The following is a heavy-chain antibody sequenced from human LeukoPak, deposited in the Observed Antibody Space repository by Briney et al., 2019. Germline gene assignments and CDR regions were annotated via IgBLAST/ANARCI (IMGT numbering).Heavy chain of an antibody. CDR1: GFTLRHYW. CDR3: ARDGSTGWHFDY. V-gene: IGHV3-7*01. CDR2: GNQAGTVR. Sequence: GGSLRLSCAASGFTLRHYWMSWVRQAPAKGLEWVANGNQAGTVRYHMDSVRGRFTNSRDNAKTSVSLQMASLRAEDTAVYYCARDGSTGWHFDYWGQGILVTVSS. J-gene: IGHJ4*02. D-gene: IGHD6-19*01.